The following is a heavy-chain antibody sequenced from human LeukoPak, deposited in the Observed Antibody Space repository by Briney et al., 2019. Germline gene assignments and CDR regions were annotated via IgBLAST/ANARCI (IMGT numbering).Heavy chain of an antibody. V-gene: IGHV3-30*18. D-gene: IGHD6-13*01. Sequence: GGSLRLSCAASGFTFRTFGMHWVRQAPGKGLEWVAVISYDGSNTYYADSVKGRFTISRDNSKNTLYLQMDSLRAEDTAVYYCAKEGDISSSWYLSNYFDYWGQGTLVTVSS. J-gene: IGHJ4*02. CDR3: AKEGDISSSWYLSNYFDY. CDR1: GFTFRTFG. CDR2: ISYDGSNT.